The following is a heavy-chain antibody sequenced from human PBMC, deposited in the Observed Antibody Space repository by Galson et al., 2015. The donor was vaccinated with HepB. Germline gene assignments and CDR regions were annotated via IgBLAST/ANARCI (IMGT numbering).Heavy chain of an antibody. V-gene: IGHV3-30*04. D-gene: IGHD6-19*01. CDR3: ARVGETYSSGWYLGAFDI. Sequence: SLRLSCAASGFTFSSYAMHWVRQAPGKGLEWVAVISYDGSNKYYADSVKGRFTISRDNSKNTLYLQMNSLRAEDTAVYYCARVGETYSSGWYLGAFDIWGQGTTVTVSS. CDR2: ISYDGSNK. J-gene: IGHJ3*02. CDR1: GFTFSSYA.